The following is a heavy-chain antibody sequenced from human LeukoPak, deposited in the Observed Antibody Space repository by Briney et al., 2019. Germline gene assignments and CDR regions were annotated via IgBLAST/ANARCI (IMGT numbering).Heavy chain of an antibody. D-gene: IGHD5-12*01. Sequence: GGSLRLSCAASGFTFSSYSMNWVRQAPGKGLEWVSSIGSSSSYIYYADSVKGRFTISRDNAKNSLYLQMNSLRAEDTAVYYCARDYSGWSLDPWGQGTLVTVSS. CDR1: GFTFSSYS. CDR3: ARDYSGWSLDP. J-gene: IGHJ5*02. CDR2: IGSSSSYI. V-gene: IGHV3-21*06.